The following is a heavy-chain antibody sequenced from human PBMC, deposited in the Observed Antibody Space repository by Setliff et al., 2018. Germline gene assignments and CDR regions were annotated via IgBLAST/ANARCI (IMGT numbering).Heavy chain of an antibody. V-gene: IGHV4-31*01. CDR3: ARCSGSYDAFDI. CDR1: FCSLLLFGYY. CDR2: LYYSGST. J-gene: IGHJ3*02. D-gene: IGHD1-26*01. Sequence: LSLPFPFSFCSLLLFGYYWSWIRQHPGMFLAWLVYLYYSGSTYHNPSLKTLVTISVDTSKNQFSLKLSSVTAADTAVYYCARCSGSYDAFDIWGQGTMVTVSS.